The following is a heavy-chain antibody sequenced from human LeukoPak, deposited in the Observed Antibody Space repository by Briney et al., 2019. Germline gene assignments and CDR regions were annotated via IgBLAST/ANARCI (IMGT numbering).Heavy chain of an antibody. V-gene: IGHV7-4-1*02. CDR2: INIKTGSP. J-gene: IGHJ4*02. CDR1: GYTFTNYG. Sequence: ASVKVSCKASGYTFTNYGLNWVRQAPGQGLEWIGWINIKTGSPTYAPGFTGRFVFSLDTSVSTAYLQITSLEAEDTALYYCARGAGETAMVTNFDYWGQGTLVTVSS. D-gene: IGHD5-18*01. CDR3: ARGAGETAMVTNFDY.